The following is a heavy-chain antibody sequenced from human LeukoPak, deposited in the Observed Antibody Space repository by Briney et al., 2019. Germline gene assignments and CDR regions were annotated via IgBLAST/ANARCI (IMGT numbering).Heavy chain of an antibody. V-gene: IGHV1-2*04. CDR3: AREGFGSAAIREGYYYYYGMDV. Sequence: ASVKVSCKASGYTFTGYYMHWVRQAPGQGLEWMGWINPNSGGTNYAQKFQGWVTMTRDTCISTAYMELSRLRSDDTAVYYCAREGFGSAAIREGYYYYYGMDVWGKGTTVTVSS. D-gene: IGHD2-2*01. CDR1: GYTFTGYY. CDR2: INPNSGGT. J-gene: IGHJ6*04.